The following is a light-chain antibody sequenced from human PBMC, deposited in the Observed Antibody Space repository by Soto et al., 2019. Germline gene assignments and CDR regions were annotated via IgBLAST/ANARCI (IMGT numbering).Light chain of an antibody. CDR2: AAA. Sequence: DIQMTQSPSSLSASVGDRVTITCRASQGISTYLAWYQQKPGKVPKLLISAAATLHSGVPSRFSGSGSGTDFTLTISSLQPEDVATYYCQKYNGAPLTFGGGTKVEIK. CDR3: QKYNGAPLT. J-gene: IGKJ4*01. CDR1: QGISTY. V-gene: IGKV1-27*01.